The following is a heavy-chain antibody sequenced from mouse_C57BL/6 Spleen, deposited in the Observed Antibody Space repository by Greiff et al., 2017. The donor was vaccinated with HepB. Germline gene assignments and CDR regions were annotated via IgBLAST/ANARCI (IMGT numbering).Heavy chain of an antibody. Sequence: VQLVESGGDLVKPGGSLKLSCAASGFTFSSYGMSWVRQTPDKRLEWVATISSGGSYTYYPDSVKGRFTISRDNAKNTLYLQMSSLKSEDTAMYYCARGGYYGSSYGAMDYWGQGTSVTVSS. CDR2: ISSGGSYT. V-gene: IGHV5-6*01. CDR1: GFTFSSYG. CDR3: ARGGYYGSSYGAMDY. J-gene: IGHJ4*01. D-gene: IGHD1-1*01.